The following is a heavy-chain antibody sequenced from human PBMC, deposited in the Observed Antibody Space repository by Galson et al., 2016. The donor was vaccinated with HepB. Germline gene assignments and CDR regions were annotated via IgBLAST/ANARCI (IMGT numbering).Heavy chain of an antibody. CDR1: GGSISSGTYY. V-gene: IGHV4-31*03. CDR3: ARLSIAARLGADY. J-gene: IGHJ4*02. D-gene: IGHD6-6*01. CDR2: IYYIGNT. Sequence: TLFLTCTVSGGSISSGTYYWSWIRQHPGKGLEWIGYIYYIGNTYYNPSLKSRISISVDTSKNQFSLKLRSVTAADTAVYYCARLSIAARLGADYWGQGTLVTGSS.